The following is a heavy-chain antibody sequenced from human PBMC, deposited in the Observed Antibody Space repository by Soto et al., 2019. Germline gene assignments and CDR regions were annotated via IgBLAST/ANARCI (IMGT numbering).Heavy chain of an antibody. D-gene: IGHD6-19*01. CDR1: GFTFSSYA. Sequence: GGSLRLSCAASGFTFSSYAMSWVRQAPGKGLEWVSAISGSGGSTYYADSVKGRFTISRDNSKNTLYLQMNSLRAEDTAVYYCAKDPAPGIAVALGAFDIWGQGTMVTVSS. CDR3: AKDPAPGIAVALGAFDI. J-gene: IGHJ3*02. CDR2: ISGSGGST. V-gene: IGHV3-23*01.